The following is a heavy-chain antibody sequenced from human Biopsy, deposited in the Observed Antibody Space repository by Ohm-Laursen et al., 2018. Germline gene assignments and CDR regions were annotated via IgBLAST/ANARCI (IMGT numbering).Heavy chain of an antibody. D-gene: IGHD4-17*01. Sequence: SDTLSLTCAVYGESFNDYYWGWIRQAPGKGLEWLGSVHYSGATYYNPPLTSRATISVYTAKNQFFLKLRSATAADTAVYYCARPLRGGEYEGFDLWGPGTMVSVSP. J-gene: IGHJ3*01. CDR3: ARPLRGGEYEGFDL. CDR1: GESFNDYY. CDR2: VHYSGAT. V-gene: IGHV4-39*01.